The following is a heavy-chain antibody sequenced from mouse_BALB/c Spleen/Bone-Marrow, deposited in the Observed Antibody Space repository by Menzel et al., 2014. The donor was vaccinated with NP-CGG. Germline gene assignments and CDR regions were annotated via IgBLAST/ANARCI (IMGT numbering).Heavy chain of an antibody. J-gene: IGHJ4*01. CDR1: GYTFTNYY. CDR3: SRGGNFDVMDY. D-gene: IGHD2-1*01. Sequence: VKLVESGAELVKPGASVKLSCKASGYTFTNYYMFWVKQRPGQGLEWIGGINPSNGANNFNEKFKSKATLTVDKSSSTAYMQLSSLTSEDSAVYYCSRGGNFDVMDYWGQGTSVTVSS. V-gene: IGHV1S81*02. CDR2: INPSNGAN.